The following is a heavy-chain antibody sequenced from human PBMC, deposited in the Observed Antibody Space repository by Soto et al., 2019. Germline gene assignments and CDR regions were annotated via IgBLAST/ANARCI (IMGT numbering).Heavy chain of an antibody. CDR2: TYYRSKWYN. D-gene: IGHD5-12*01. CDR3: ARDVERDGYNLFYYYGMDV. CDR1: GDSVSSNSAV. Sequence: SQTLSLTCAISGDSVSSNSAVWNWIRQSPSRGLEWLGRTYYRSKWYNDYAVSVKSRITINPDTSKNQFSLQLNSVTPEDTAVYYCARDVERDGYNLFYYYGMDVWGQGTTVTVSS. V-gene: IGHV6-1*01. J-gene: IGHJ6*02.